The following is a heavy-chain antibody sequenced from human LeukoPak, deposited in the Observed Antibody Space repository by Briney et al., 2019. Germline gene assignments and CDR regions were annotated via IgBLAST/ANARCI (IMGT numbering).Heavy chain of an antibody. J-gene: IGHJ5*02. CDR3: ARYCSSTNCYKGGFDP. V-gene: IGHV4-31*03. CDR2: IYYSGST. D-gene: IGHD2-2*02. CDR1: GGSISGYY. Sequence: SETLSLTCTVSGGSISGYYWSWIRQHPGKGLEWIGYIYYSGSTYSNPSLKSRVTISVDTSKNQFSLNLSSVTAADTAVYYCARYCSSTNCYKGGFDPWGQGTLVTVSS.